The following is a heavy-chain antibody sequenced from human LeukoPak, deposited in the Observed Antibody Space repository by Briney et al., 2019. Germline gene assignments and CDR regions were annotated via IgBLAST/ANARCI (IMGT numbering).Heavy chain of an antibody. V-gene: IGHV4-59*12. CDR1: GGSISSYY. D-gene: IGHD2-2*01. J-gene: IGHJ4*02. CDR3: ARRSPTSVKMFDY. Sequence: SETLSLTCTVSGGSISSYYWSWIRQPPGKGLEWIGYIYYSGSTNYNPSLKSRVTISVDTSKNQFSLKLSSVTAADTAVYYCARRSPTSVKMFDYWGQGTLVTVSS. CDR2: IYYSGST.